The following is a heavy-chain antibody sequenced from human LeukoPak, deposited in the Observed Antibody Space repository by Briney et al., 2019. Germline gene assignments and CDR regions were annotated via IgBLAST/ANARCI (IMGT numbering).Heavy chain of an antibody. CDR1: GFTFSSYW. CDR2: IKQDGSEK. J-gene: IGHJ4*02. D-gene: IGHD3-10*01. V-gene: IGHV3-7*01. CDR3: ARTLLWFEDGIDY. Sequence: PGGSLRLSCAASGFTFSSYWMSWVRQAPGKGLEWVANIKQDGSEKYYVDSVKGRFTISRDNAKNSLYLQMNSLRAEDMAVYYCARTLLWFEDGIDYWGQGTLVTVSS.